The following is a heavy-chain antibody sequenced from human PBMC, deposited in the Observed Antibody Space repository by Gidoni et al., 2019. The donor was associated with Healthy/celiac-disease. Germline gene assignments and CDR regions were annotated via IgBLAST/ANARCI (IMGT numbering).Heavy chain of an antibody. J-gene: IGHJ4*02. Sequence: QVQLVESGGGVVQPGRSLRLSCAASGFTFSSYGMHWVRQAPGKGLEWVAVISYDGSNKYYADSVKGRFTISRDNSKNTLYLQMNSLRAEETAVYYCAKGDTAMVALDYWGQGTLVTVSS. V-gene: IGHV3-30*18. CDR1: GFTFSSYG. CDR3: AKGDTAMVALDY. CDR2: ISYDGSNK. D-gene: IGHD5-18*01.